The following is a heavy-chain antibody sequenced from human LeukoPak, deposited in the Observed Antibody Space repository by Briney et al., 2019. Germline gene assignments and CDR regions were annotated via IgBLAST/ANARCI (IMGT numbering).Heavy chain of an antibody. CDR1: GYRFTSYW. J-gene: IGHJ5*02. V-gene: IGHV5-10-1*01. Sequence: GEFLRISCKGSGYRFTSYWISWVRQMPGKGLEWMGRIDPSDSYTNYSPSFQGHVTISADKSISTAYLQWSSLKASDNAMYYCAQSRITGTTDWFDPWGQGTLVTVSS. CDR3: AQSRITGTTDWFDP. D-gene: IGHD1-7*01. CDR2: IDPSDSYT.